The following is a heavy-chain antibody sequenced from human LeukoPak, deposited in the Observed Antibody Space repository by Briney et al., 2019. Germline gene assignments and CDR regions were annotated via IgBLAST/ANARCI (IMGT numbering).Heavy chain of an antibody. CDR3: AREGSSGYYLD. Sequence: SETLSLTCAVSGGSISSGGYSWSWIRQPPGKGLEWIGYIYHSGSTYYNPSLTSRVTISVDRSQNQFSLKLSSVTAADTGVYYCAREGSSGYYLDWGQGTLVTVSS. V-gene: IGHV4-30-2*01. CDR2: IYHSGST. CDR1: GGSISSGGYS. J-gene: IGHJ4*02. D-gene: IGHD3-22*01.